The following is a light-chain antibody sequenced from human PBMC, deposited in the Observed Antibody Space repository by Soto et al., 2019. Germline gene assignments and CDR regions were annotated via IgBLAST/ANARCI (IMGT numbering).Light chain of an antibody. CDR3: QQVDSFPLT. V-gene: IGKV1D-12*01. CDR2: TAS. Sequence: DIQMTQSPSSVSASVGDRITITCRASLDISRWLAWYQQKPGRAPNLLIYTASTLESGVPSRFSGSGSGTDFTLTISNLQPEDFATYYCQQVDSFPLTFGGGTKVEIK. J-gene: IGKJ4*01. CDR1: LDISRW.